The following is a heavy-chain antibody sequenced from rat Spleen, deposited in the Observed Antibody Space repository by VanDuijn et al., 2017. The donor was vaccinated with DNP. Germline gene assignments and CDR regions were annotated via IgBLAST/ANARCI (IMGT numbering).Heavy chain of an antibody. D-gene: IGHD1-4*01. CDR2: ITNTGGRI. CDR1: GFSFNNYW. Sequence: EVQLVESGGGSVQPGRSMKLSCAASGFSFNNYWMSWIRQAPGKGLEWVASITNTGGRIYYPDSVKGRFTISRDNAKSTLYLQMDSLRSEDTATYYCAGRPPPTRGPFDYWGQGVTVTVSS. CDR3: AGRPPPTRGPFDY. V-gene: IGHV5-31*01. J-gene: IGHJ2*01.